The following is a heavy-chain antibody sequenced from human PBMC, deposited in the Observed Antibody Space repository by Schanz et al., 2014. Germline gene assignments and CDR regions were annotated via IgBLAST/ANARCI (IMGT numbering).Heavy chain of an antibody. D-gene: IGHD2-8*02. J-gene: IGHJ4*02. CDR3: AKTLFPGGTQAFGN. CDR1: GFSFGNYG. CDR2: FDAHDGRA. Sequence: EVQLLESGGGLVQPGGSLRLSCEASGFSFGNYGMSWVRQAPGKGLEWVSGFDAHDGRAYYADSAKGRFTISRDNSKSTLYVEMNSLIVEDTAVYYCAKTLFPGGTQAFGNWGRGTLVTVSS. V-gene: IGHV3-23*01.